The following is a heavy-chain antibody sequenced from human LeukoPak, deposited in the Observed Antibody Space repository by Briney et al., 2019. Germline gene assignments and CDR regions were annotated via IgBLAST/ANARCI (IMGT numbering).Heavy chain of an antibody. Sequence: PGGSLRLSCAASAFTFSSYGMHWVRQAPGKGLEWVAYIQYDRTNEQYAHSVKGRFRISRDNSNNILYLQMNSLRTEDTAVYHCAKDRCSNGIGCYYYYMEVWGKGTTVTISS. CDR3: AKDRCSNGIGCYYYYMEV. J-gene: IGHJ6*03. V-gene: IGHV3-30*02. CDR2: IQYDRTNE. D-gene: IGHD2-8*01. CDR1: AFTFSSYG.